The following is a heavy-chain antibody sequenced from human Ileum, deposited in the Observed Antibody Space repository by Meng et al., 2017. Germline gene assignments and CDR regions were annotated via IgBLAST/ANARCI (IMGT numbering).Heavy chain of an antibody. CDR1: GTW. J-gene: IGHJ4*02. CDR3: ATSNDRDVYYLGY. Sequence: QVQLQESGRRLVKPSGPLSLTCAVSGTWWSWVRQPPGKGLEWIGEIFQSGRTNYNPSLKSRVTISIDKSKSQISLQLSAVTAADTAVYSCATSNDRDVYYLGYWGQGTLVTVSS. CDR2: IFQSGRT. D-gene: IGHD3-22*01. V-gene: IGHV4-4*02.